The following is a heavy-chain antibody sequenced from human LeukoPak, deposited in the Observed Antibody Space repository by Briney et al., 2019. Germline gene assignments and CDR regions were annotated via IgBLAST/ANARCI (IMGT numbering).Heavy chain of an antibody. V-gene: IGHV4-30-2*01. CDR1: GGSISSGGYS. CDR3: ARLAGGEDYYDSSGYYFDY. CDR2: IYHSGST. Sequence: PSQTLSLTCAVSGGSISSGGYSWGWIRQPPGKGLEWIVYIYHSGSTYYNPSLKSRVTISVDRSKNHFSLKLSSVPAADTAVYYCARLAGGEDYYDSSGYYFDYWGQGTLVTVSS. D-gene: IGHD3-22*01. J-gene: IGHJ4*02.